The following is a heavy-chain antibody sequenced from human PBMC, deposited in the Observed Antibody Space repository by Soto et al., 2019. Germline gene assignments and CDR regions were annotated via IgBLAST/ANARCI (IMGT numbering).Heavy chain of an antibody. CDR3: GGRHGLDIEAYY. CDR2: FFIGGNT. V-gene: IGHV4-39*01. D-gene: IGHD3-10*01. CDR1: GGSINRVITYY. Sequence: LTRTVHGGSINRVITYYWGWMRQQQGKGLEWSASFFIGGNTYYNPSVKSRVTISVDTSKNQFSLKLSSVTSADKAVCFCGGRHGLDIEAYYWGQG. J-gene: IGHJ4*02.